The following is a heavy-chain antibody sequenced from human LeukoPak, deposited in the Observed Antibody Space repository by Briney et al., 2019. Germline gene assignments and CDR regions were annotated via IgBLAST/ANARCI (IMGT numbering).Heavy chain of an antibody. J-gene: IGHJ6*02. Sequence: PGGSLRLSCAASGFTFSSYAMHWVRQAPGKGLEWVAAISYDGSNKYYADSVKGRFTISRDNSKNTLYLQMNSLRAEDTAVYYCARDQRDYYDSSGYWRDYYYYYGMDVWGQGTTVTVSS. CDR3: ARDQRDYYDSSGYWRDYYYYYGMDV. D-gene: IGHD3-22*01. CDR1: GFTFSSYA. V-gene: IGHV3-30-3*01. CDR2: ISYDGSNK.